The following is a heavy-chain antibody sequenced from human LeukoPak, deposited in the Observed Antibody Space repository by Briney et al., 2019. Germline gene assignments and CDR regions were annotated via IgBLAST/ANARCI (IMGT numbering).Heavy chain of an antibody. CDR2: ISAYNGNT. J-gene: IGHJ4*02. V-gene: IGHV1-18*01. CDR1: GYTFTSYG. D-gene: IGHD3-22*01. CDR3: ARVGIDSSADY. Sequence: GASVKVSCKASGYTFTSYGISWVRQAPGQGLEWMGWISAYNGNTNYAQKLQGRVTMTRNTSISTAYMELSSLRSEDTAVYYCARVGIDSSADYWGQGTLVTVSS.